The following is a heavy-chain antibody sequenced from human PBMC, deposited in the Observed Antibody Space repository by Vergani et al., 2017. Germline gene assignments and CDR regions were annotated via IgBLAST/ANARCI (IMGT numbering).Heavy chain of an antibody. D-gene: IGHD3-16*02. Sequence: QLQLQESGSGLVKPSQTLSLTCAVSGDSITNGGFSRNWIRQPPGKGPEWIGYIFPSGNSDYNPSLKNRVSISLDKSKNQFSLWVNSVTAADTAVYFCARASLRALVGYYYYMDVWGKGKTVVGSS. CDR3: ARASLRALVGYYYYMDV. CDR1: GDSITNGGFS. J-gene: IGHJ6*03. CDR2: IFPSGNS. V-gene: IGHV4-30-2*01.